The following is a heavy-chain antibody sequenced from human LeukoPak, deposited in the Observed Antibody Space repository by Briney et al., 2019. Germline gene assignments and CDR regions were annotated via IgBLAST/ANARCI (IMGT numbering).Heavy chain of an antibody. CDR1: GYSFISYH. CDR2: ITPYNGNA. Sequence: ASVKVSCKTSGYSFISYHVTWVRQAPGQGLEWMGWITPYNGNAVSAQNFQNRLTMTTDTSTNTAYMELTSLTSDDTAVYFCARYKLHNYFDFWGQGTLVTVSS. CDR3: ARYKLHNYFDF. J-gene: IGHJ4*02. D-gene: IGHD1-1*01. V-gene: IGHV1-18*01.